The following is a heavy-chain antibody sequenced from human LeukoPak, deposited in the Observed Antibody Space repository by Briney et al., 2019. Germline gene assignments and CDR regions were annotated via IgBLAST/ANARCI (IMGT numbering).Heavy chain of an antibody. J-gene: IGHJ4*02. CDR2: SSSSSSYR. D-gene: IGHD3-10*01. CDR1: ASTFSSYS. V-gene: IGHV3-21*01. Sequence: GRSLRLSCAPYASTFSSYSMKWVRQAQRGGLEWVSASSSSSSYRYYADSVQGRFTISRDNAKNSLYLQMNSLRAEDTAVYYCTRDLFVRRYVDYWGQGTLVTVSS. CDR3: TRDLFVRRYVDY.